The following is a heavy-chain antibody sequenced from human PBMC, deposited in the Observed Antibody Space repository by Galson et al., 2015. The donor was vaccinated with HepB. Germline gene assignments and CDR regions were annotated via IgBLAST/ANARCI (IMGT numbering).Heavy chain of an antibody. CDR2: ISPSGST. D-gene: IGHD3-10*01. CDR3: ARGGRYKRGATVRGINWFAP. CDR1: GGSFSGYY. J-gene: IGHJ5*02. Sequence: ETLSLTCAVYGGSFSGYYWNWIRQPPGKGLEWIGEISPSGSTNQNPSLNSRVSMSVDTSKSQFSLKLSFVTAADTALYYCARGGRYKRGATVRGINWFAPWGQGTLGTVSS. V-gene: IGHV4-34*01.